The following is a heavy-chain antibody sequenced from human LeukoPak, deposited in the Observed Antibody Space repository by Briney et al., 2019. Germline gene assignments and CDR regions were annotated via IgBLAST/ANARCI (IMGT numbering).Heavy chain of an antibody. J-gene: IGHJ4*02. CDR2: IWYDGSNK. CDR3: ARDPLGTRPGFDY. Sequence: TGGSLRLSCAASGFTFSSYGMHWVRQAPGKGLEWVAVIWYDGSNKYYADSVKGRFTISRDNSKNTLYLQMNSLRAEDTAVYYCARDPLGTRPGFDYWGQGTLVTVSS. CDR1: GFTFSSYG. V-gene: IGHV3-33*01. D-gene: IGHD1-1*01.